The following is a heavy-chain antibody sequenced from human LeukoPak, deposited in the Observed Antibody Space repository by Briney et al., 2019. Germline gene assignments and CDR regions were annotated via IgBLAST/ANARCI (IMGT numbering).Heavy chain of an antibody. CDR3: ARDPLWSGYYIFDY. D-gene: IGHD3-3*01. CDR2: IYTSGST. J-gene: IGHJ4*02. CDR1: GGSFSGYY. V-gene: IGHV4-59*10. Sequence: SETLSLTCAVYGGSFSGYYWSWIRQPAGKGLEWIGRIYTSGSTNYNPSLKSRVTMSVDTSKNQFSLKLSSVTAADTAVYYCARDPLWSGYYIFDYWGQGTLVTVSS.